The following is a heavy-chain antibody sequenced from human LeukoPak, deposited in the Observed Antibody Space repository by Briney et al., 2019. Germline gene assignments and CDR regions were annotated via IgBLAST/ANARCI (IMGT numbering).Heavy chain of an antibody. Sequence: PSETLSLTCAVYGGSFSGYYWSWIRQPPGKGLEWIGEINHSGSTNYNPSLKSRVTISVDTSKNQFSLKLSSVTAADTAVYYCARKARRGPYYDSSGRAMDVWGKGTTVTVSS. CDR3: ARKARRGPYYDSSGRAMDV. V-gene: IGHV4-34*01. J-gene: IGHJ6*04. D-gene: IGHD3-22*01. CDR2: INHSGST. CDR1: GGSFSGYY.